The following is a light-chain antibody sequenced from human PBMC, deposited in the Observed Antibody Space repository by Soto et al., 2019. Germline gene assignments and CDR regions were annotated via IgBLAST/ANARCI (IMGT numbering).Light chain of an antibody. J-gene: IGKJ1*01. V-gene: IGKV1-5*01. CDR2: DAS. Sequence: DIQMTQSPSTLSASVGDRVTITCRASQSISSWLAWYPQKPGKAPQLLIYDASSLKSGVPSRFSGSGSGKEFTLTISSLQPDDFADYYCQQYNSYLWTFGQGTKVEI. CDR3: QQYNSYLWT. CDR1: QSISSW.